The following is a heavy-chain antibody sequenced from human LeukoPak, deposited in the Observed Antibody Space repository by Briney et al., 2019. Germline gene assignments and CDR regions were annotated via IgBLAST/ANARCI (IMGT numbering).Heavy chain of an antibody. CDR3: ARHPPGVVPAALYGMDV. CDR1: GGSISSYY. CDR2: IYYTGST. J-gene: IGHJ6*02. D-gene: IGHD2-2*01. V-gene: IGHV4-59*08. Sequence: PSETLSLTCTVSGGSISSYYWSWIRQPPGKGLEYIGYIYYTGSTNYNPSLKSRVTMSVDTSKNQFSLKLSSVTAAGTAVYYCARHPPGVVPAALYGMDVWGQGTTVTVSS.